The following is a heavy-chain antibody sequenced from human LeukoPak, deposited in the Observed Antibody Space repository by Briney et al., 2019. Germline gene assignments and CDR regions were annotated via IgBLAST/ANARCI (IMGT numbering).Heavy chain of an antibody. D-gene: IGHD6-19*01. V-gene: IGHV3-7*01. Sequence: GSLRLSCAASGFNFGIYWLSWVRQAPGKGLEWVANIKQDGSEKDYVDSVKGRFTISRDNAKNSLFLHMNSLRAEDTAVYYCVRTGGWPLPYFESWGQGSLVTVSS. J-gene: IGHJ4*02. CDR2: IKQDGSEK. CDR3: VRTGGWPLPYFES. CDR1: GFNFGIYW.